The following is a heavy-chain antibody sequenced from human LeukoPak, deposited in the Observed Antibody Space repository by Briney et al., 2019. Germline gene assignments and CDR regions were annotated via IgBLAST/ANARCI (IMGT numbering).Heavy chain of an antibody. J-gene: IGHJ3*01. CDR2: IWYDGSIK. V-gene: IGHV3-33*01. CDR3: ARAVGPFDF. CDR1: GFTFSTYG. Sequence: PGGSLRLSCAASGFTFSTYGMHWVRQAPGQGLEWVAVIWYDGSIKYYGDSVKGRFTISRDNSKNTLYLQMNSLRAEDTAMYYCARAVGPFDFWGPGTLVIVSS.